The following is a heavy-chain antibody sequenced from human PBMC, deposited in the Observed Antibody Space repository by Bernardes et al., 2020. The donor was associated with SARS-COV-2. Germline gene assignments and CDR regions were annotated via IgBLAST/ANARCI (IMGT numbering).Heavy chain of an antibody. J-gene: IGHJ4*02. CDR1: GFTFSSYA. D-gene: IGHD3-9*01. CDR2: ISGSGGST. Sequence: GGSLRLSCAASGFTFSSYAMSWVRQAPGKGLEWVSAISGSGGSTYYADSVKGRFTISRDNSKNTLYLQMNSLRAEDTAVYYCAKWAGYFDWLFQHYFDYWGQGTLVTVSS. CDR3: AKWAGYFDWLFQHYFDY. V-gene: IGHV3-23*01.